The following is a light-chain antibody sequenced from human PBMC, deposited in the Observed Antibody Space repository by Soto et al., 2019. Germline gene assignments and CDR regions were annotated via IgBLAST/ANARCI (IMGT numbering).Light chain of an antibody. V-gene: IGKV3-15*01. Sequence: ILMTQSPATLSVSPGERATLSCRASQSVSNNLAWYQQKPGQAPRLLIYDASTRATGIPARFSGSGSGTEFTRTISGLQSEYFAVYYCQQYNNCPPWTVGQGPKVEIK. CDR1: QSVSNN. CDR3: QQYNNCPPWT. CDR2: DAS. J-gene: IGKJ1*01.